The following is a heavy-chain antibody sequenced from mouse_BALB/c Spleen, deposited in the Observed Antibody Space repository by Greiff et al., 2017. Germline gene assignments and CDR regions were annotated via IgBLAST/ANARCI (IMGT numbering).Heavy chain of an antibody. D-gene: IGHD2-3*01. CDR1: GYSITSDYA. CDR2: ISYSGST. Sequence: EVQLQQSGPGLVKPSQSLSLTCTVTGYSITSDYAWNWIRQFPGNKLEWMGYISYSGSTSYNPSLKSRISITRDTSKNQFFLQLNSVTTEDTATYYCARRDDGYPYYYAMDYWGQGTSVTVSS. J-gene: IGHJ4*01. V-gene: IGHV3-2*02. CDR3: ARRDDGYPYYYAMDY.